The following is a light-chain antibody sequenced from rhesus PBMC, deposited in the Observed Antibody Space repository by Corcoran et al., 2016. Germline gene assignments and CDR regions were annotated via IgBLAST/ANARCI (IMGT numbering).Light chain of an antibody. Sequence: DIQMTQSPSSLSASVGDTVTITCRASQSIGSWLAWYQQKTGKAPNLLIYKASTLQRGVPSRFSGSGAGTEFTLTISSLQSEDFATYYCQQYNSSPYSVGQGTKVEIK. J-gene: IGKJ2*01. CDR1: QSIGSW. V-gene: IGKV1-22*01. CDR3: QQYNSSPYS. CDR2: KAS.